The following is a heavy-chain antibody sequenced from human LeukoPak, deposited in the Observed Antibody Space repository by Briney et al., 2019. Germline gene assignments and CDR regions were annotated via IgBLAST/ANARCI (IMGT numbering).Heavy chain of an antibody. CDR2: VYFSGDT. D-gene: IGHD2-15*01. CDR1: RGSVTSYH. V-gene: IGHV4-59*02. CDR3: ARDPSHHSGTFDI. J-gene: IGHJ3*02. Sequence: PSETLSLTCTVSRGSVTSYHWSWIRQPPGKGLEWIGDVYFSGDTKCNPSLQSRVTISLDTSQNQFSLRLRSVTAADTAVYYCARDPSHHSGTFDIWGQGTMVTVSS.